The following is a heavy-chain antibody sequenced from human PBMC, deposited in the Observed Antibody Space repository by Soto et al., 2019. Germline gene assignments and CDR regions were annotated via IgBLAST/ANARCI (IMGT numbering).Heavy chain of an antibody. CDR2: IIPIFGTA. D-gene: IGHD1-26*01. Sequence: GASVKVSCKASGGTFSSYAISWVRQAPGQGLEWMGGIIPIFGTANYAQKFQGRVTITADESTSTAYMELSSLRSEDTAVYYCARAVQYSGSYYPLWYFDLWGRGTLVTVSS. V-gene: IGHV1-69*13. J-gene: IGHJ2*01. CDR1: GGTFSSYA. CDR3: ARAVQYSGSYYPLWYFDL.